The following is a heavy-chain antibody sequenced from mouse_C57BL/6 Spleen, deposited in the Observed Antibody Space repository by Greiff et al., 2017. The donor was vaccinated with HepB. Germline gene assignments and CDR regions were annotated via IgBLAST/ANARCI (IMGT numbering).Heavy chain of an antibody. J-gene: IGHJ1*03. D-gene: IGHD1-1*01. Sequence: QVQLQQPGAELVRPGSSVKLSCKASGYTFTSYWMHWVKQRPIQGLEWIGNIDPYDSDTHYNQKFKDKATLTVDKSSSTAYMQLSSLTSEDSAVSDCAFISTVVRSQDWYFDVWGTGTTVTVSS. CDR1: GYTFTSYW. CDR3: AFISTVVRSQDWYFDV. CDR2: IDPYDSDT. V-gene: IGHV1-52*01.